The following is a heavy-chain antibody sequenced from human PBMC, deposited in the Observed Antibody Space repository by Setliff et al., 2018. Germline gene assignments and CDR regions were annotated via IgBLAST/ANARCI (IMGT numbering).Heavy chain of an antibody. Sequence: ASVKVSCKASGYTFTSHYMHWVRQAPGLGLEWMGTINPSSGRTSYAQKFQGRVTMTRDTSTSTAYMELSSLRSEDTAVYYCATDYGDYGGDYWGQGTLVTVSS. J-gene: IGHJ4*02. D-gene: IGHD4-17*01. V-gene: IGHV1-46*01. CDR1: GYTFTSHY. CDR3: ATDYGDYGGDY. CDR2: INPSSGRT.